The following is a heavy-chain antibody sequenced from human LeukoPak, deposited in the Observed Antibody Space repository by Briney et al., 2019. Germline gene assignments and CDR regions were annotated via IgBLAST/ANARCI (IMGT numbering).Heavy chain of an antibody. V-gene: IGHV1-8*01. CDR2: MNPNSGNT. CDR3: ARAVYYYDSSGLTGFDP. CDR1: GYTFTSYD. J-gene: IGHJ5*02. Sequence: ASVRVSCKASGYTFTSYDINWVRQATGQGLEWMGWMNPNSGNTGYAQKFQGRVTMTRNTSISTAYMELSSLRSEDTAVYYCARAVYYYDSSGLTGFDPWGQGTLVTVSS. D-gene: IGHD3-22*01.